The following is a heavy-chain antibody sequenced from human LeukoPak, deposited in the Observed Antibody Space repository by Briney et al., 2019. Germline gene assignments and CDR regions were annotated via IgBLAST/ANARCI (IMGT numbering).Heavy chain of an antibody. CDR1: GFAFSDSF. Sequence: GGSLRLSCAASGFAFSDSFMNWVRQAPGKGLEWVSVIYSGGDTHYAESVKDRFIISRDNAKNSLYLQMKSLRVEDTAVYYCAKVPNYYGSGSYPFDYWGQGTLVTVSS. CDR3: AKVPNYYGSGSYPFDY. V-gene: IGHV3-66*01. CDR2: IYSGGDT. J-gene: IGHJ4*02. D-gene: IGHD3-10*01.